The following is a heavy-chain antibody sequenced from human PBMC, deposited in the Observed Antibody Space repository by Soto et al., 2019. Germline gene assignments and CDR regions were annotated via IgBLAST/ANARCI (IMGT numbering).Heavy chain of an antibody. Sequence: QVQLVQSGAEVKKPGSSVKVSCKASGGTFSSYAISWVRQAPGQGLEWMGGIIPIFGTANYAQKFQGRVTITADXXTXTAXMELSSLRSEDTAVYYCARGLLYCGGDCYSSYLDYWGQGTLVTVSS. CDR3: ARGLLYCGGDCYSSYLDY. CDR1: GGTFSSYA. D-gene: IGHD2-21*02. CDR2: IIPIFGTA. V-gene: IGHV1-69*12. J-gene: IGHJ4*02.